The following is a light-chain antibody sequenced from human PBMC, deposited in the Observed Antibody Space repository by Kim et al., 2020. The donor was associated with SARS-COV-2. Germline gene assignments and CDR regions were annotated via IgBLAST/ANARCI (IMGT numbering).Light chain of an antibody. CDR1: KLGKKY. CDR3: QAWDSSTAV. J-gene: IGLJ3*02. V-gene: IGLV3-1*01. CDR2: EDT. Sequence: SYELSQPPSVSVSPGQTASITCSGDKLGKKYAYWYQQKPGQSLVLIIYEDTKRPSGIPERFSGSNSGNTATLTISGTQAMDEADYYCQAWDSSTAVFGGGTKLTVL.